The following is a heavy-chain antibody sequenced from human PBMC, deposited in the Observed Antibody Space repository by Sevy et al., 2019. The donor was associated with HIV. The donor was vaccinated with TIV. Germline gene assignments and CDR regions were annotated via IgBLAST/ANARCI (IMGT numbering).Heavy chain of an antibody. Sequence: SETLSLTCTVSGGSVSSGSYYWSWIRQPPGKGLEWIGYIYYSGSTNYNPSLKSRVTISVDTSKNQFPLKLGPVTAAETAVYYCASGYDFPVDYWGQGTLVTVSS. D-gene: IGHD3-3*01. CDR3: ASGYDFPVDY. J-gene: IGHJ4*02. CDR1: GGSVSSGSYY. V-gene: IGHV4-61*01. CDR2: IYYSGST.